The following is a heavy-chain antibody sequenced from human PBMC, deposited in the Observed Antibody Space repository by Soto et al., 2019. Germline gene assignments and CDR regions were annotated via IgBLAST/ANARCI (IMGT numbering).Heavy chain of an antibody. CDR2: IYYSGST. D-gene: IGHD6-19*01. CDR3: ARADTYSSGWYGAFGI. V-gene: IGHV4-59*01. CDR1: GGSISSYY. J-gene: IGHJ3*02. Sequence: SETLSLTCTVSGGSISSYYWSWIRQPPEKGLEWIGYIYYSGSTNYNPSLKSRVTISVDTSKNQFSLKLSSVTAADTAVYYCARADTYSSGWYGAFGIWGQGTMVTVSS.